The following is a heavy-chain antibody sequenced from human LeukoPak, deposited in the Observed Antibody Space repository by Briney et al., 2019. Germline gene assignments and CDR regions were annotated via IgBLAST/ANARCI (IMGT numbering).Heavy chain of an antibody. J-gene: IGHJ4*02. CDR2: IDPNRGGT. V-gene: IGHV1-2*02. CDR3: ASWRGYVSDWSGPFDYWGQGTPVTVSSGESSQVVSGPFDY. CDR1: GYSFTAYY. D-gene: IGHD6-19*01. Sequence: GASVKVSCKASGYSFTAYYIHWLRQAPGQGLEWMGWIDPNRGGTKYAQKFQGRVTMTRDTSISTAYMELSRLRSDDTAVYYCASWRGYVSDWSGPFDYWGQGTPVTVSSGESSQVVSGPFDYWGQGTLVTVSS.